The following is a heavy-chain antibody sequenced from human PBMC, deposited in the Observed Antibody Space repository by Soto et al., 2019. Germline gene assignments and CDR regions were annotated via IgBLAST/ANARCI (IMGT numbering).Heavy chain of an antibody. Sequence: GGSLRLSCVASGFSFSGYWMSWFRQAPGKGPEWVANIKFGGSEKQYVDSVRGRFSISRDNSKNTLYLQMNSLRAEDTAVYYCAKDQSRVGATTSDYWGQGTLVTVSS. D-gene: IGHD1-26*01. V-gene: IGHV3-7*01. J-gene: IGHJ4*02. CDR1: GFSFSGYW. CDR2: IKFGGSEK. CDR3: AKDQSRVGATTSDY.